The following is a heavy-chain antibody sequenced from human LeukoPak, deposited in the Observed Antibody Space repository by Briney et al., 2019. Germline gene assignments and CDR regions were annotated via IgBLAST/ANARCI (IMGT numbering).Heavy chain of an antibody. Sequence: SETLSLTCTVSGGSINNYLGSWIRQPPGKGLECIAHIYYSDSTKYNPSIKSRVTVSVDTSKNQFSLKPSSVTAADTAVYYCARFPGGAEYRHYYHMDVWGTGTTVTVSS. CDR3: ARFPGGAEYRHYYHMDV. CDR1: GGSINNYL. D-gene: IGHD1-14*01. CDR2: IYYSDST. V-gene: IGHV4-59*01. J-gene: IGHJ6*03.